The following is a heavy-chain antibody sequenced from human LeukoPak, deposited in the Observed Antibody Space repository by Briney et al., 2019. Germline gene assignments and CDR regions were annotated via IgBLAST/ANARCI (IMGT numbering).Heavy chain of an antibody. CDR2: MYVSGST. Sequence: AETVSLTCTVCGGSISSHYWRWITHPAGKALEWIGRMYVSGSTNYHPSLKSRVTMSVDTSKNQFSLKMTSVTAADTAFYYCARDMVRGVKAYLSWFDPWGQGILVTVSS. J-gene: IGHJ5*02. D-gene: IGHD3-10*01. CDR3: ARDMVRGVKAYLSWFDP. CDR1: GGSISSHY. V-gene: IGHV4-4*07.